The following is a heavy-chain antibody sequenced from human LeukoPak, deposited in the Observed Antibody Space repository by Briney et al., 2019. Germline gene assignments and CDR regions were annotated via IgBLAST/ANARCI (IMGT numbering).Heavy chain of an antibody. CDR3: ARGAGIYYYYGMDV. CDR2: IYYSGST. Sequence: SETLSLTCTVSGGSISSYYWSWNRQPPGKGLEWIGYIYYSGSTNYNPSLKSRVTISVDTSKNQFSLKLSSVTAADTAVYYCARGAGIYYYYGMDVWGQGTTVTVSS. CDR1: GGSISSYY. J-gene: IGHJ6*02. V-gene: IGHV4-59*01.